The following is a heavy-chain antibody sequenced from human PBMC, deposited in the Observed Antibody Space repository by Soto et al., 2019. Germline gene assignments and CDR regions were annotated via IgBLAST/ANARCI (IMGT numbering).Heavy chain of an antibody. D-gene: IGHD3-10*01. J-gene: IGHJ6*02. CDR1: GGSISSYY. V-gene: IGHV4-34*01. CDR2: INHSGST. Sequence: SETMSLTCTVSGGSISSYYWSWIRPTPGKGLEWIGEINHSGSTNYNPSLKSRVTISVDTSKNQFSLKLSSVTAADTAVYYCARVSGSNSYYYYGMDVWGQGTTVTVS. CDR3: ARVSGSNSYYYYGMDV.